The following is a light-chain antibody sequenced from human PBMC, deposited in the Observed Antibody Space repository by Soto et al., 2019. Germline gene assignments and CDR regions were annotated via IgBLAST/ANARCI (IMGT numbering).Light chain of an antibody. V-gene: IGKV1-39*01. CDR3: QQNNCTPFT. CDR2: AAS. Sequence: DIQMTQVPSSLSAAVGDSVTISCRASQNIINYLNWYQQKPGKAPNLLIYAASNLQSGVSSRFSGSGSGTDFTLTISLQQAEYVANYYQQNNCTPFTFGHGTKVDLK. J-gene: IGKJ3*01. CDR1: QNIINY.